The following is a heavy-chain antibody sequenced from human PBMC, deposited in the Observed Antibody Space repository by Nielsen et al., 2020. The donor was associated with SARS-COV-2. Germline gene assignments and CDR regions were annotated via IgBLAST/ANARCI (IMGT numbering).Heavy chain of an antibody. CDR2: MNPNSGNT. J-gene: IGHJ3*02. V-gene: IGHV1-8*01. CDR1: GYTFTSYD. Sequence: ASLQISCKASGYTFTSYDINWVRHATGQGLEWMGWMNPNSGNTGYAQKFQGRVTMTSNTSISTAYMELSSLRSEDTAVYYCAILSGYHDAFDIWGQGTMVTVSS. CDR3: AILSGYHDAFDI. D-gene: IGHD3-22*01.